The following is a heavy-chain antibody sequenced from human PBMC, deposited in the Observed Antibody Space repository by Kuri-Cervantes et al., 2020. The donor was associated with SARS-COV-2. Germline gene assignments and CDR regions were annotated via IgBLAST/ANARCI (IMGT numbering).Heavy chain of an antibody. V-gene: IGHV3-33*01. Sequence: GGSLRLSCAASGFSFSRSGMHWVRQAPGKGLEWLAVILYDGSDKFYADSVKGRFTVSRDNSKNTLYLKMNSLRAEDTAVYYCARSGSGTYFHYFYYYMGVWGKGTTVT. J-gene: IGHJ6*03. CDR2: ILYDGSDK. CDR3: ARSGSGTYFHYFYYYMGV. D-gene: IGHD3-10*01. CDR1: GFSFSRSG.